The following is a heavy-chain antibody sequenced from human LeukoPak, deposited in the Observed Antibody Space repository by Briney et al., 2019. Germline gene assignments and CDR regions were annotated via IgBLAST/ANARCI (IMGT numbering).Heavy chain of an antibody. CDR3: ARDGDYYDSRGDAFDI. CDR1: GFTSSSYS. J-gene: IGHJ3*02. V-gene: IGHV3-21*01. D-gene: IGHD3-22*01. CDR2: ISSSSSYI. Sequence: GGSLRLSCAASGFTSSSYSMNWVRQAPGKGLEWVSSISSSSSYIYYADSVKGRFTISRDNAKNSLYLQMNSLRAEDTAVYYCARDGDYYDSRGDAFDIWGQGAMVTVAS.